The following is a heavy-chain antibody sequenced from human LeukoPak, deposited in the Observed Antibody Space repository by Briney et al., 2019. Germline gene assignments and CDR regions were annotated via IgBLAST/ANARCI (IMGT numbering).Heavy chain of an antibody. CDR3: ARGVITDYGGDAFDY. J-gene: IGHJ4*02. CDR2: IYYSGST. D-gene: IGHD4-23*01. V-gene: IGHV4-59*01. Sequence: SETLSLTCTVSGGSISSYYWSWIRQPPGKGLEWIGYIYYSGSTNYNPSLKSRVTISVDTSKNQFSLKLSSVTAADTAVYYCARGVITDYGGDAFDYWGQGTLVTVSS. CDR1: GGSISSYY.